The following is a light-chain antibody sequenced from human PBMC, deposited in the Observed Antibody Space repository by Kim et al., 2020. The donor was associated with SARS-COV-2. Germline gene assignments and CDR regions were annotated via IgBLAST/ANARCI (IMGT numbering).Light chain of an antibody. Sequence: SYELTQPPSVSVSPGQTASITCSGDKLGDKYACWYQQKPGQSTVLVIYQDSKRPSGIPERFSGSNPGNTATLTISGTQAMDEADYYCQAWDSSTYV. CDR1: KLGDKY. CDR2: QDS. J-gene: IGLJ1*01. V-gene: IGLV3-1*01. CDR3: QAWDSSTYV.